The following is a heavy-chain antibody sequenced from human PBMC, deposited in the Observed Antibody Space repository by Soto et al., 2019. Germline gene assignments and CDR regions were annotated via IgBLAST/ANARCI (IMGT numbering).Heavy chain of an antibody. V-gene: IGHV4-4*02. CDR1: SGSISSSNW. CDR2: IYHSGST. J-gene: IGHJ6*03. D-gene: IGHD6-19*01. Sequence: PSETLSLTCAVSSGSISSSNWWSWVRQPPGKGLEWIGEIYHSGSTNYNPSLKSRVTISVDKSKNQFSLKLSSVTAADTAVYYCATVAGPDYYYHMDVRGIGTTVTVSS. CDR3: ATVAGPDYYYHMDV.